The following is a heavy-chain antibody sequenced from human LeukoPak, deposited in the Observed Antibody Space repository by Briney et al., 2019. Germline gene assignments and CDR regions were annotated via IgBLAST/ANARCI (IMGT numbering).Heavy chain of an antibody. D-gene: IGHD3-10*01. CDR2: ISAYNGNT. CDR1: GYTFTSYG. Sequence: ASVKVSCKASGYTFTSYGISWVRQAPGQGLEWMGWISAYNGNTNYAQKLQGRVTMTTDTSTSAAYMELRSLRSDDTAVYYCARGPQLLWFGEGGQYFDYWGQGTLVTVSS. V-gene: IGHV1-18*01. J-gene: IGHJ4*02. CDR3: ARGPQLLWFGEGGQYFDY.